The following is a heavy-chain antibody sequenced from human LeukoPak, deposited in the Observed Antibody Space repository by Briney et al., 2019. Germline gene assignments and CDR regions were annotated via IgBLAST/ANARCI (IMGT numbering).Heavy chain of an antibody. CDR2: IYYSGST. CDR1: GGSISSSSYY. D-gene: IGHD1-1*01. Sequence: SETLSLTCTVSGGSISSSSYYWGWIRQPPGKGLEWIGSIYYSGSTYYNPSLKSRVTISVDTSKNQFSLKLSSVTAADTAVYYCARVPTTGTRGGWGQGTLVTVSS. V-gene: IGHV4-39*01. CDR3: ARVPTTGTRGG. J-gene: IGHJ4*02.